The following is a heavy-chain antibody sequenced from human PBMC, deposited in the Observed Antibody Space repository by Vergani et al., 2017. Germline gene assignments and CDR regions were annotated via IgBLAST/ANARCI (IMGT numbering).Heavy chain of an antibody. CDR2: IWYDGSKE. CDR3: ARSGYCTDGVCYMTYYYYMDV. CDR1: GFTLSSHA. D-gene: IGHD2-8*01. V-gene: IGHV3-33*01. Sequence: QVQLEESGGGVVQPGRSLRLSCAASGFTLSSHAMHWVRQAPGKGLEWVAFIWYDGSKEYYADSVKGRLTISRDNSKNTLYLQMNSLRDADTAVYYCARSGYCTDGVCYMTYYYYMDVWGKGTAVTVSS. J-gene: IGHJ6*03.